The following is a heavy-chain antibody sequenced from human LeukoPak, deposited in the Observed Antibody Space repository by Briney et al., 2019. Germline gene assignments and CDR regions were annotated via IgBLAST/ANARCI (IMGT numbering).Heavy chain of an antibody. D-gene: IGHD2-21*02. Sequence: PSQTLSLTCTVSGASISSGGYYWTWIRQHPGKGLEWIGYIHKSGNTYYNPSLKSRLTISLDTSENQFSLELTSVTAADTAVYYCARLPAYCGGDCYSVGEDDYWGQGTLVTVSS. CDR1: GASISSGGYY. CDR3: ARLPAYCGGDCYSVGEDDY. J-gene: IGHJ4*02. V-gene: IGHV4-31*03. CDR2: IHKSGNT.